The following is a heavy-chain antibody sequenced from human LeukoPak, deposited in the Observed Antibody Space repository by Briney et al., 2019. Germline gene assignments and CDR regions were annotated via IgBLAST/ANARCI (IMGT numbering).Heavy chain of an antibody. J-gene: IGHJ4*02. CDR3: ARSLYDSSGYYQSYFDY. V-gene: IGHV1-69*06. CDR2: IIPIFGTA. CDR1: GGTFSSYA. Sequence: SVKVSCKASGGTFSSYAISWVRQAPGQGLEWMGGIIPIFGTANYAQKFQGRVTITADKSTSTAYMELSSLRSGDTAVYYCARSLYDSSGYYQSYFDYWGQGTLVTVSS. D-gene: IGHD3-22*01.